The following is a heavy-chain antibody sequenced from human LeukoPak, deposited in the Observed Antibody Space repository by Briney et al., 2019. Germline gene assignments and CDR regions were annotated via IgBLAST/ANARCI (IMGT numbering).Heavy chain of an antibody. Sequence: KSSETLSLTCAVYGGSFSGYYWSWIRQPPGKGLEWIGEINHSGSTNYDPSLKSRVTISVDTSKNQFSLKLSSVTAADTAVYYCARGLKYYYDSSGYYYDPWGQGTLVTVSS. D-gene: IGHD3-22*01. J-gene: IGHJ5*02. V-gene: IGHV4-34*01. CDR1: GGSFSGYY. CDR2: INHSGST. CDR3: ARGLKYYYDSSGYYYDP.